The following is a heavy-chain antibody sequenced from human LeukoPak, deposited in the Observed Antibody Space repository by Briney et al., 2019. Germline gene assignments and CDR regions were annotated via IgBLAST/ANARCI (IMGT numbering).Heavy chain of an antibody. CDR3: ARDILLCYYDSSGYCSGMDV. V-gene: IGHV1-46*01. CDR1: GHTFTSYY. CDR2: INPSGGST. Sequence: ASVKVSCKASGHTFTSYYMHWVRQAPGQGLEWMGIINPSGGSTSYAQKFQGRVTMTRDTSTSTVYMELSSLRSEDTAVYYCARDILLCYYDSSGYCSGMDVWGQGTTVTVSS. D-gene: IGHD3-22*01. J-gene: IGHJ6*02.